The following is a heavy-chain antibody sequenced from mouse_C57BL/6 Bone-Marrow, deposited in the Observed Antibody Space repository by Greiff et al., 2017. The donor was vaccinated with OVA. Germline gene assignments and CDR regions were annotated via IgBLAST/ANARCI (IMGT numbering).Heavy chain of an antibody. CDR2: ISDGGSYT. V-gene: IGHV5-4*03. CDR3: ARVTTVEYYFDY. Sequence: DVMLVESGGGLVKPGGSLKLSCAASGFTFSSYAMSWVRQTPEKRLAWVATISDGGSYTYYPDNVKGRFTISRDNAKNNLYLQMSHLKSEDTAMYYCARVTTVEYYFDYWGQGTTLTVSS. J-gene: IGHJ2*01. CDR1: GFTFSSYA. D-gene: IGHD1-1*01.